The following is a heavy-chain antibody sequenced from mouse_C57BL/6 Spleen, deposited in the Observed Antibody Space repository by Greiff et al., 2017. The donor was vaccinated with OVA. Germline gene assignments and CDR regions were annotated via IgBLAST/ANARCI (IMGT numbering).Heavy chain of an antibody. V-gene: IGHV1-82*01. CDR1: GYAFSSSW. Sequence: VKLQESGPELVKPGASVKISCKASGYAFSSSWMNWVKQRPGKGLEWIGRIYPGDGDTKYNGKFKGKATLTADKSSSTAYMQLSSLTSEDSAVYFCARVITTVVATKDYWGQGTTLTVSS. D-gene: IGHD1-1*01. CDR2: IYPGDGDT. CDR3: ARVITTVVATKDY. J-gene: IGHJ2*01.